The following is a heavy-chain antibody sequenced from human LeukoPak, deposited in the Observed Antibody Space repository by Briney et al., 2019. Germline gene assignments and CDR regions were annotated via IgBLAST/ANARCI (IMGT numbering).Heavy chain of an antibody. D-gene: IGHD5-18*01. CDR3: ARDLDTAMAAMVN. Sequence: SVKVSCKASGGTFSSYAFSWVRPAPGQGLEWMGRIILIHGISNYAQKFQGRVTITADKSTSTAYMELNSLRSEDTAVYYCARDLDTAMAAMVNWGQGTLVTVSS. CDR1: GGTFSSYA. V-gene: IGHV1-69*04. J-gene: IGHJ4*02. CDR2: IILIHGIS.